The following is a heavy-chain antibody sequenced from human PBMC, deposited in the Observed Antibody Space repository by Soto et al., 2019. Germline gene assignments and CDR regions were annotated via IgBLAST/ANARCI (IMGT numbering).Heavy chain of an antibody. V-gene: IGHV3-23*01. CDR3: AKAANGWFSAFDI. Sequence: EVQLLESGGGLVQPGGSLRLSCAASGFTFSSYAMSWVRQAPGKGLEWVSAISGSGGTTYYADSVKGRFTFSRDNSKNTLYLQMKSLRAEDTAVYYCAKAANGWFSAFDIWGQGKMVTVSS. D-gene: IGHD6-19*01. J-gene: IGHJ3*02. CDR2: ISGSGGTT. CDR1: GFTFSSYA.